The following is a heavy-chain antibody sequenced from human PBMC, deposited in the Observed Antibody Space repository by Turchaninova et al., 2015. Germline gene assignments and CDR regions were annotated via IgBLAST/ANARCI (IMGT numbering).Heavy chain of an antibody. CDR3: NTWASKGGAGCTDV. J-gene: IGHJ6*04. CDR1: GFTFSNAW. CDR2: IKSETAGGTA. V-gene: IGHV3-15*01. D-gene: IGHD4-11*01. Sequence: GGGLVKPGGSLRLSCAASGFTFSNAWMTWVRQAPGKGLEWVGRIKSETAGGTADYAAPVKGRFTISRDDSREILYLQMNSLKIEDTAGYYCNTWASKGGAGCTDVWGKGTTVTVSS.